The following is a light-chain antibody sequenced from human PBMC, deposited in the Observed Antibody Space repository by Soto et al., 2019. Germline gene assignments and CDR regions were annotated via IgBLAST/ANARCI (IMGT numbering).Light chain of an antibody. CDR3: QQRKSLT. Sequence: DIVLTQSPATLSSSPGEVATLSCRASQSVGTSLAWYQQKPGQAPRLLIYDASNRAAGIPARFAGSGSGTDFTRTISSLEPDDLAVYYGQQRKSLTFGPGTTVHIK. J-gene: IGKJ3*01. V-gene: IGKV3-11*01. CDR1: QSVGTS. CDR2: DAS.